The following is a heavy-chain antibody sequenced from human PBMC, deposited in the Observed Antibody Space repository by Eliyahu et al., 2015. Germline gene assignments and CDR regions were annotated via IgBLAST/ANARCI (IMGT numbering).Heavy chain of an antibody. D-gene: IGHD6-19*01. Sequence: QLQLQESGPGLVKPSETLSLTCTVSGGSISSSSYYWGWLRQPPGKGLEWIGSIYYSGSTYYNPSLKSRVTISVDTSKNQFSLKLSSVTAADTAVYYCARGQAVAGFFWGQGTLVTVSS. CDR3: ARGQAVAGFF. J-gene: IGHJ4*02. CDR2: IYYSGST. CDR1: GGSISSSSYY. V-gene: IGHV4-39*01.